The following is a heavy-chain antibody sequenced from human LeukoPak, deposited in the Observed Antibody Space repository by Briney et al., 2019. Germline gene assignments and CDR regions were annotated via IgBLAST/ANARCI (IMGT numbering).Heavy chain of an antibody. Sequence: GGSLRLSCAASGFTFSSYWMHWVRQAPGKGLVWVSRINSDGSSTSYADSVKGRFTISRDNAKNTLYLQMNSLRAEDTAVCYCARSYYYDSSGYYYEGAFDIWGQGTMVTVSS. CDR3: ARSYYYDSSGYYYEGAFDI. CDR2: INSDGSST. CDR1: GFTFSSYW. V-gene: IGHV3-74*01. D-gene: IGHD3-22*01. J-gene: IGHJ3*02.